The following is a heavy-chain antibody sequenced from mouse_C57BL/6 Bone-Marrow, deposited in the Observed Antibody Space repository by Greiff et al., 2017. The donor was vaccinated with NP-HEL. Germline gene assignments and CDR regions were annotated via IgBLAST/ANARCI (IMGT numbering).Heavy chain of an antibody. Sequence: QVQLQQPGAELVKPGASVKLSCKASGYTFTSYWMHWVKQRPGQGLEWIGMIHPNSGSTNYNEKFKSKATLTVDKSSSTAYMQLSSLTSEDSAVYYCARCDDDDDWYFDVWGTGTTVTVSS. CDR1: GYTFTSYW. V-gene: IGHV1-64*01. D-gene: IGHD2-4*01. CDR2: IHPNSGST. J-gene: IGHJ1*03. CDR3: ARCDDDDDWYFDV.